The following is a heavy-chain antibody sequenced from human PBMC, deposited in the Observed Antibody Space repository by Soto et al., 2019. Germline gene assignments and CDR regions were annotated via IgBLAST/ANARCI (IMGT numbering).Heavy chain of an antibody. V-gene: IGHV4-59*01. CDR1: SGSINLWY. CDR3: ARTYYDILTGYRFDS. CDR2: IYYSGST. Sequence: SETLSLTCTVSSGSINLWYWSWIRQPPGKGLEWIGYIYYSGSTHYNPYLKSRVTISVDTSKNQFSLKLNSVTAADTAVYYCARTYYDILTGYRFDSWGPVTLVTVS. J-gene: IGHJ4*02. D-gene: IGHD3-9*01.